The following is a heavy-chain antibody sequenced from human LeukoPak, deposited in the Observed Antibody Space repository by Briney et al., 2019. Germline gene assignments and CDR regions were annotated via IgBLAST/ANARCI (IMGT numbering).Heavy chain of an antibody. D-gene: IGHD3-10*01. CDR3: AKGGITLVRGSFDY. Sequence: GGSLRLSCAASGLTFSNYAMSWVRQVPGKGLEWVSAISGNGGSTYYADSVRGRFTISRDNSKNTLYLQMNSLRADDTAIYYCAKGGITLVRGSFDYWGQGTLVTVSS. CDR2: ISGNGGST. J-gene: IGHJ4*02. CDR1: GLTFSNYA. V-gene: IGHV3-23*01.